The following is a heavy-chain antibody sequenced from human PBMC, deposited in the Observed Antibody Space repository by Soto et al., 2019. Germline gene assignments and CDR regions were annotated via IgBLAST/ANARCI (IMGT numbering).Heavy chain of an antibody. CDR3: ARQSPVNSFDY. V-gene: IGHV4-39*01. CDR2: INYLGST. J-gene: IGHJ4*02. Sequence: SETLSLTCTVSCASINSRSYYWGWIRQPPGKGLEWIGGINYLGSTYFNPSLKSRVTFSVDTSKNQFSLRVTSVTTADTAVYYCARQSPVNSFDYWGQGILVTVSS. CDR1: CASINSRSYY. D-gene: IGHD6-19*01.